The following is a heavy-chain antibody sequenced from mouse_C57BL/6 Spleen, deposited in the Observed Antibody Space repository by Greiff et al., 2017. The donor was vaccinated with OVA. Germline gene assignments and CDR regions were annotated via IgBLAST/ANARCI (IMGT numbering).Heavy chain of an antibody. J-gene: IGHJ4*01. CDR2: IDPEDGDT. V-gene: IGHV14-1*01. CDR1: GFNIKDYY. CDR3: TRGVYGSSSYYYAMDY. Sequence: EVKLQQSGAELVRPGASVKLSCTASGFNIKDYYMHWVKQRPEQGLEWIGRIDPEDGDTEYAPQFQGKATMTADTSSNTAYLQLSRLTSEDNAVYYCTRGVYGSSSYYYAMDYWGQGTSVTVSS. D-gene: IGHD1-1*01.